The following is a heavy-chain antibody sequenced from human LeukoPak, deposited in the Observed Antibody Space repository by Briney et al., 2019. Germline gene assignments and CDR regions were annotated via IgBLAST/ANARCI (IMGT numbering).Heavy chain of an antibody. D-gene: IGHD2-2*01. CDR1: GGSFSGNY. CDR2: INHSGST. Sequence: PSETLSLTCAVYGGSFSGNYWSWIRQPPGKGLEWIGEINHSGSTNYNPSLKSRVTISVDTSKNQFSLKLSSVTAADTAVYYCARHGAGKYCSSTSCYQPTYYYYYYMDVWGKGTTVTVSS. J-gene: IGHJ6*03. V-gene: IGHV4-34*01. CDR3: ARHGAGKYCSSTSCYQPTYYYYYYMDV.